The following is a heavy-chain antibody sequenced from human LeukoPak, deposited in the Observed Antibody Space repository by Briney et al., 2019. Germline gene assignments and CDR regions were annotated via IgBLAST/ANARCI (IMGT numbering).Heavy chain of an antibody. CDR2: IYPGDSDT. Sequence: RGESLKISCKGSGYSFTSYWIGWVRQMPGKGLEWMGIIYPGDSDTRYSPSFQGQVTISADKSISTAYLQWSSLKASDTAMYYCATPSYSSSWSGALDYWGQGTLVTVSS. J-gene: IGHJ4*02. V-gene: IGHV5-51*01. CDR1: GYSFTSYW. D-gene: IGHD6-13*01. CDR3: ATPSYSSSWSGALDY.